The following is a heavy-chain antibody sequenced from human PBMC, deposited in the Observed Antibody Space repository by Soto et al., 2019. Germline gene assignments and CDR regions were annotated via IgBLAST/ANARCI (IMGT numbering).Heavy chain of an antibody. Sequence: EVPVVEAGGDLVQPGGSLRLSCAASGFTFSSYWMHWVRQAPGKGLVWVSRIIPAGTSTYYADSVKGRFTISRDNAKNTVYLQMNSLTAEDTAVYYCARGLDGGHDGFGNRGQGTLVTVSS. J-gene: IGHJ4*02. CDR1: GFTFSSYW. CDR3: ARGLDGGHDGFGN. V-gene: IGHV3-74*01. CDR2: IIPAGTST. D-gene: IGHD3-10*01.